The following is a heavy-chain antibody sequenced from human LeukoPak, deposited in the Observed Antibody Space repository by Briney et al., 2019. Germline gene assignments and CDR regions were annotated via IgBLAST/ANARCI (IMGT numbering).Heavy chain of an antibody. CDR1: GYTFTGYY. CDR2: INPNSGGT. D-gene: IGHD2-2*01. J-gene: IGHJ6*03. V-gene: IGHV1-2*06. Sequence: ASVKVSCKASGYTFTGYYMHWVRQAPGQGLEWMGRINPNSGGTNYAQKFQGRVTMTGDTSISTAYMELSRLRSDDTAVYYCARGGWDIVVPPATSHSYYYMDVWGNGTAVAVSS. CDR3: ARGGWDIVVPPATSHSYYYMDV.